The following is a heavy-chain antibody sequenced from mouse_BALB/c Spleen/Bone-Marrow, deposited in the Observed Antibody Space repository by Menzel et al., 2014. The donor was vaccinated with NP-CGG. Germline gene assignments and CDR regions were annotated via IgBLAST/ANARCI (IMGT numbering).Heavy chain of an antibody. CDR2: IRSKSNNYAT. J-gene: IGHJ3*01. Sequence: EVKLMESGGGLVQPKGSLKLSCAASGFTFNTYAMNWVRQAPGKGLEWVARIRSKSNNYATYYADSVKDRFAISRDDSQSMLYLQMNNLKTEDTAMYYCVGGNYHWGQGTLVTVSA. D-gene: IGHD2-1*01. CDR3: VGGNYH. CDR1: GFTFNTYA. V-gene: IGHV10-1*02.